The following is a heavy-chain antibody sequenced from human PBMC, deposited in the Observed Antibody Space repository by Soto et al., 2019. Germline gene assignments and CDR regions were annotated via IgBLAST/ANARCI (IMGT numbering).Heavy chain of an antibody. CDR1: GGSLSSGVYY. J-gene: IGHJ4*02. V-gene: IGHV4-39*01. CDR3: ATYSLTHYFDGSEDSDY. D-gene: IGHD3-22*01. CDR2: MSYSGST. Sequence: PSETLSLTCSVSGGSLSSGVYYWGRIRQPPGKGLEWIGSMSYSGSTYYSPSLKSRVTISVDTSKNQFSLKLSSVTAADTAIYYCATYSLTHYFDGSEDSDYWGQGTLVTAPQ.